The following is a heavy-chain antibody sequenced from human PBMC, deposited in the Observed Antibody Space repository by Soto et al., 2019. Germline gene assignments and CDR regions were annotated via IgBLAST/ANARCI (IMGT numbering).Heavy chain of an antibody. CDR1: GFSFTSYW. Sequence: PGGSLRLAWADSGFSFTSYWMHWVRQGPGKGLVWVARINTEGGSTNYADSVEGRFTISRDNAKNTLYLQMNSLRAEDTAVYYCARSPGGYYIDWGQGTMVTVSS. V-gene: IGHV3-74*01. D-gene: IGHD2-15*01. CDR3: ARSPGGYYID. J-gene: IGHJ3*01. CDR2: INTEGGST.